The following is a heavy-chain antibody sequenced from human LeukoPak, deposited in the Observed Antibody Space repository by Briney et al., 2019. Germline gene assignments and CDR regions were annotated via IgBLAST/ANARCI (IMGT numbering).Heavy chain of an antibody. J-gene: IGHJ4*02. CDR3: ARGYCSGGSCQGGDY. D-gene: IGHD2-15*01. CDR2: INPNSGGT. CDR1: GYTFTGYY. Sequence: GASVKVSCKASGYTFTGYYTHWVRQAPGQGLEWMGWINPNSGGTNYAQKFQGRVTMTRDTSISTAYMELSRLRSDDTAVYYCARGYCSGGSCQGGDYWGQGTLVTVSS. V-gene: IGHV1-2*02.